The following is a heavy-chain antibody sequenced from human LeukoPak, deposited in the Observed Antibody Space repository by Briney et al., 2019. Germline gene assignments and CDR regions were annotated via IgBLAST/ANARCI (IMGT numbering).Heavy chain of an antibody. CDR2: ISGSGGST. V-gene: IGHV3-23*01. Sequence: GGSLRLSCAASGFTFSSYAMSWVRQAPGKGLEWVSAISGSGGSTYYADSVKGRFTISRDSSKNTLYLQMNSLRAEDTAVYYCAKVSNYDFWSGYYSFDYWGQGTLVTVSS. CDR3: AKVSNYDFWSGYYSFDY. J-gene: IGHJ4*02. D-gene: IGHD3-3*01. CDR1: GFTFSSYA.